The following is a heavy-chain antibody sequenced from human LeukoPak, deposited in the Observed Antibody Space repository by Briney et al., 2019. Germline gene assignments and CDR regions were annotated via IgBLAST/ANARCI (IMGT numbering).Heavy chain of an antibody. CDR1: GFIFSNAW. CDR2: IYSGGST. V-gene: IGHV3-66*01. J-gene: IGHJ6*02. D-gene: IGHD6-6*01. Sequence: GGSLRLSCAASGFIFSNAWMSWVRQAPGKGLEWVSVIYSGGSTYYADSVKGRFTISRDNSKNTLYLQMNSLRAEDTAVYYCAREGQLGLDVWGQGTTVTVSS. CDR3: AREGQLGLDV.